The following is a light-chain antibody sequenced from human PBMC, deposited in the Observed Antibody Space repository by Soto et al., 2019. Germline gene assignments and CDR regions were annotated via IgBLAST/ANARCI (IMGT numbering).Light chain of an antibody. CDR1: QSVSSY. CDR3: QQRSSWPAT. Sequence: EIVLTQSPATLSLSPGERATLSCRASQSVSSYLAWYQQKPCQAPMLLIYDASNRATGIPARFSGSGSGTDFTLTISSLEPEDFAVYYCQQRSSWPATFGQGTRLEIK. J-gene: IGKJ5*01. V-gene: IGKV3-11*01. CDR2: DAS.